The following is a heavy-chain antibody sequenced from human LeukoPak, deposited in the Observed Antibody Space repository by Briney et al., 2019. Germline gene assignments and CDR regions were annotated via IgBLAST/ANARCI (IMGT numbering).Heavy chain of an antibody. CDR3: VRDWNGDYFDY. CDR2: IHTSGNT. J-gene: IGHJ4*02. D-gene: IGHD1-1*01. Sequence: SETLSLTCTVSGGSISSGSYYWTWLRQPAGKGLEWIGRIHTSGNTNYSPSLKSRVTISRDTSKNQFSLRLTSVTAADTAVYYCVRDWNGDYFDYWGQGTLVTVSS. CDR1: GGSISSGSYY. V-gene: IGHV4-61*02.